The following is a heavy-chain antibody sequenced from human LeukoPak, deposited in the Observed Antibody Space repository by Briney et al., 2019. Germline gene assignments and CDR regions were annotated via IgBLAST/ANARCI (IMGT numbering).Heavy chain of an antibody. CDR3: AKEFSMNREIIRDAFDV. D-gene: IGHD2/OR15-2a*01. Sequence: GGSLRLSCAASGFDFSDFWMSWVRQAPGKGLEWVANIKQDGSERYYLDSVKGRFTFSRDNSKNTLYLQMNRLRAEDTAMYFCAKEFSMNREIIRDAFDVWGQGTMVTVSS. CDR1: GFDFSDFW. V-gene: IGHV3-7*03. CDR2: IKQDGSER. J-gene: IGHJ3*01.